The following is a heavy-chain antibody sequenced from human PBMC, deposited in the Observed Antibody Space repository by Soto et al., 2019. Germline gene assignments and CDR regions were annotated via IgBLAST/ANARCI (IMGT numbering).Heavy chain of an antibody. J-gene: IGHJ5*02. CDR2: INPNSGGT. D-gene: IGHD2-2*01. CDR3: ARGNIEDIVGVPAAGDWFDP. V-gene: IGHV1-2*04. Sequence: ASVKVSCKASGYTFTGYYMHWVRQAPGQGLEWMGWINPNSGGTNYAQKFQGWVTMTRDTSISTAYMELSRLRSDDTAVYYCARGNIEDIVGVPAAGDWFDPWGQGTLVTVSS. CDR1: GYTFTGYY.